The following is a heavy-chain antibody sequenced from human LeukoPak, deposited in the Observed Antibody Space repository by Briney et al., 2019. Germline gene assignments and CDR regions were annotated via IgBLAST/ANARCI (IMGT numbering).Heavy chain of an antibody. Sequence: PGGSLRLSCAASGFTFSSYWMSWVRQAPGKGLEWVANIKQDGSEKYYVDSVKGRFTISRDNAKNSLYLQMHSLRAEDTAVYYCARDFRYLYSSGWYPTLNPWGQGTLVTVSS. J-gene: IGHJ5*02. CDR3: ARDFRYLYSSGWYPTLNP. CDR2: IKQDGSEK. V-gene: IGHV3-7*01. D-gene: IGHD6-19*01. CDR1: GFTFSSYW.